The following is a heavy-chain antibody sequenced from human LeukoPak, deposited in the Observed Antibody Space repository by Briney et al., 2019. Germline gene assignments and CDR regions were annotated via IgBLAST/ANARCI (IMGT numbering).Heavy chain of an antibody. CDR3: AKELEYYDWTGYPISNCDS. J-gene: IGHJ4*02. Sequence: PGGSLRLSCAVSGITLSNYGMSWVRQAPGKGLEWVAGISDSGGRTNYADAVKGRFTVSRDNSKNTLYLHMNSLRAEDTAVYYCAKELEYYDWTGYPISNCDSWDQGTLVTVSP. D-gene: IGHD3/OR15-3a*01. CDR1: GITLSNYG. V-gene: IGHV3-23*01. CDR2: ISDSGGRT.